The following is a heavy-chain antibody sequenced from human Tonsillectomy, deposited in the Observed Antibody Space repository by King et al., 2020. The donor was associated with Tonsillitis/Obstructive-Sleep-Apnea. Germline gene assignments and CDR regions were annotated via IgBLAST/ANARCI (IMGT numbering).Heavy chain of an antibody. D-gene: IGHD3-10*01. CDR2: IKGDGIDS. V-gene: IGHV3-74*01. J-gene: IGHJ5*02. Sequence: VQLVESGGDLVQPGGSLRLSCTASGFTFSNHWMHWVRQAPGKGLEWVSRIKGDGIDSSYADSVKGRFTISRDNAKNTLYLQMNSLRDEDTAVYYCARDEVYGSGSCGTWGQGTLVTVSS. CDR1: GFTFSNHW. CDR3: ARDEVYGSGSCGT.